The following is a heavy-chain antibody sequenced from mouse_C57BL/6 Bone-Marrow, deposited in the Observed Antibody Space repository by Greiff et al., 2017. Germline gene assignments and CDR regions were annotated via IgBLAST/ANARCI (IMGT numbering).Heavy chain of an antibody. CDR1: GFSLTSYA. Sequence: VKLVESGPGLVAPSQSLSITCTVSGFSLTSYAISWVRQPPGKGLEWLGVIWTGGGTNYTSALKSRLSISKDNSKSQVFLKMNSLQTDDTARYYCAREGEEMVRAWCADWGQGTLVTVSA. CDR2: IWTGGGT. CDR3: AREGEEMVRAWCAD. J-gene: IGHJ3*01. V-gene: IGHV2-9-1*01. D-gene: IGHD2-2*01.